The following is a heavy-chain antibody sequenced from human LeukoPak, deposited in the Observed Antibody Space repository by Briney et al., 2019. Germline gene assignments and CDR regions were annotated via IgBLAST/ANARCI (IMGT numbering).Heavy chain of an antibody. CDR2: IYYSGST. V-gene: IGHV4-39*07. J-gene: IGHJ4*02. CDR3: ASLYSSGWYPQYFDY. D-gene: IGHD6-19*01. Sequence: SETLSLTCTVSGGSISSSSCYWGWIRQPPGKGLEWMGSIYYSGSTYYNPSLKSRVTISVDTSKDQFSLKLSSVTAADTAVYYCASLYSSGWYPQYFDYWGQGTLVTVSS. CDR1: GGSISSSSCY.